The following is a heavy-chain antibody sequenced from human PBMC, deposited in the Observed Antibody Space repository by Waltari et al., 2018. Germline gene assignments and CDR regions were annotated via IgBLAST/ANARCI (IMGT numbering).Heavy chain of an antibody. CDR3: ARTESSIGWFDP. J-gene: IGHJ5*02. CDR2: IYHSGST. V-gene: IGHV4-38-2*01. Sequence: QVQLQESGPGLVKPSETLSLTCAVSGYSISSGYYWGWIRQPPGKGLEWIGSIYHSGSTYYNPSLKSRVTISVDTSKNQFSLKLSSVTAADMAVYYCARTESSIGWFDPWGQGTLVTVSS. CDR1: GYSISSGYY. D-gene: IGHD6-13*01.